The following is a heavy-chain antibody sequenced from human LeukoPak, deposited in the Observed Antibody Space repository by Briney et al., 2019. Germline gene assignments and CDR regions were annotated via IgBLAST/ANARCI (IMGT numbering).Heavy chain of an antibody. CDR1: GGTFSSYA. CDR2: IIPIFGTA. D-gene: IGHD3-22*01. V-gene: IGHV1-69*13. Sequence: SVKVSCKASGGTFSSYAISWVRQAPGQGLEWMGGIIPIFGTANYAQKFQGRVTITADESTSTAYMELSSLRSEDTAVYYCARGLNYYDSSGYDYWGQGTPVTVSS. CDR3: ARGLNYYDSSGYDY. J-gene: IGHJ4*02.